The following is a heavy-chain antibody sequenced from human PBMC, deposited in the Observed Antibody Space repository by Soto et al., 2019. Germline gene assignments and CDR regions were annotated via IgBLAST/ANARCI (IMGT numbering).Heavy chain of an antibody. Sequence: LRLSCAASGFTFSSYGMHWVRQAPGKGLEWVAVISYDGSNKYYADSVKGRFTISRDNSKNTLYLQMNSLRAEDTAVYYCAKDLVRITIFGVVPKYGMDVWGQGTTVTVSS. J-gene: IGHJ6*02. CDR2: ISYDGSNK. CDR3: AKDLVRITIFGVVPKYGMDV. V-gene: IGHV3-30*18. D-gene: IGHD3-3*01. CDR1: GFTFSSYG.